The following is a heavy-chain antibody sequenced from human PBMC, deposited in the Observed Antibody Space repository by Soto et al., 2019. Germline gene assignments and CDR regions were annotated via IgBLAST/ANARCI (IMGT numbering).Heavy chain of an antibody. CDR2: IRSKANSYAT. CDR3: TRRVAARLDYYYYMYV. Sequence: PGGSLRLSCAASWFTFSGSAMHWVRQASGKGLEWVGRIRSKANSYATAYAASVKGRFTISRDDSKNTAYLQMNSLKTEDTAVYYCTRRVAARLDYYYYMYVWGKGTTVTVSS. CDR1: WFTFSGSA. D-gene: IGHD6-6*01. J-gene: IGHJ6*03. V-gene: IGHV3-73*01.